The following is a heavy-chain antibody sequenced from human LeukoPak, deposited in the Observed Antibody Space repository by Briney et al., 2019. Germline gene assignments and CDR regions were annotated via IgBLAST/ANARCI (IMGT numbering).Heavy chain of an antibody. CDR3: AREGGYSYGDAPLHFDY. CDR2: IYTSGNT. J-gene: IGHJ4*02. CDR1: GYSISSGYY. D-gene: IGHD5-18*01. V-gene: IGHV4-38-2*02. Sequence: SETLSLTCTVSGYSISSGYYWGWIRQPPGKGLEWISRIYTSGNTNYNPSLKSRVTISVDTSKNQFSLKLSSVTAADTAVYYCAREGGYSYGDAPLHFDYWGQGTLVTVSS.